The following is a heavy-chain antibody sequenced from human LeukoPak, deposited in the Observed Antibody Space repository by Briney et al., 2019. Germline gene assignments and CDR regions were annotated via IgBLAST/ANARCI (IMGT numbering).Heavy chain of an antibody. CDR1: GGSIIGYY. CDR2: IYYSEKT. CDR3: ARAGPHRDGYDVDY. D-gene: IGHD5-24*01. J-gene: IGHJ4*02. V-gene: IGHV4-59*01. Sequence: PSETLSLTCTVSGGSIIGYYWSWIRQPPGKGLEWIGNIYYSEKTDYNPSLKSRVTISVDTSKNQFSLNLSSVTAADTAVYYCARAGPHRDGYDVDYWGQGTLVTVSS.